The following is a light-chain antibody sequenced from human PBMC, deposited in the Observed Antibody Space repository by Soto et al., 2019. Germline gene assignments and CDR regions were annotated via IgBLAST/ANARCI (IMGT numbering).Light chain of an antibody. Sequence: QSVLTQPPSVSAAPGQKVTISCSGSSSNIGNNYVSWYQQLPGTAPKLLIYDNNKRPSGIPDRFSGSKSGTSATLSITGLQTGDEADYYCGTWDSSLNVGVFGGGTQLTVL. CDR1: SSNIGNNY. V-gene: IGLV1-51*01. CDR2: DNN. J-gene: IGLJ2*01. CDR3: GTWDSSLNVGV.